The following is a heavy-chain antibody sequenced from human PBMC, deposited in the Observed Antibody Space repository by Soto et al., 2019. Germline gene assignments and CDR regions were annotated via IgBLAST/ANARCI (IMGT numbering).Heavy chain of an antibody. CDR2: IYYSGST. Sequence: SETLSLTCTVSGGSVSSYYWSWIRQPPGKGLEWIGYIYYSGSTNYNPSLKSRVTISVDTSKNQFSLKLSSVTAADTAVYYCARGGYFDWLLSAPRGWFDPWGQGTLVTVSS. V-gene: IGHV4-59*02. D-gene: IGHD3-9*01. CDR1: GGSVSSYY. CDR3: ARGGYFDWLLSAPRGWFDP. J-gene: IGHJ5*02.